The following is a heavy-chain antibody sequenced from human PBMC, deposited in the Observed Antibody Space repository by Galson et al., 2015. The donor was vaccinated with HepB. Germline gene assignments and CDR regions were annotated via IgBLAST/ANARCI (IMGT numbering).Heavy chain of an antibody. CDR3: AGEKLLWFGELSGEFDP. Sequence: TLSLTCTVSGGTVSSSNHYWGWIRQPPGKGLEWIGSIYYSGSAYYSPSLKTRLTISVDTSKNQFSMKLTSVTAADTAMYYCAGEKLLWFGELSGEFDPWGQGNLVTVSS. J-gene: IGHJ5*02. CDR2: IYYSGSA. D-gene: IGHD3-10*01. CDR1: GGTVSSSNHY. V-gene: IGHV4-39*01.